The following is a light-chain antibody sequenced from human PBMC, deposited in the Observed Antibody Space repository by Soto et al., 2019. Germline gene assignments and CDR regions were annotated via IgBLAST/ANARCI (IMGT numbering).Light chain of an antibody. CDR2: DVS. CDR3: SSYTSSSTRL. Sequence: QSALTQPASVSGSTGQSITISCTGTSSDVGGYNYVSWYQQYPGKAPKVMIFDVSNRPSGVSDRFSGSKSGNTAFLTISGLQAEDEADYYCSSYTSSSTRLFGGGTKLTVL. V-gene: IGLV2-14*01. J-gene: IGLJ3*02. CDR1: SSDVGGYNY.